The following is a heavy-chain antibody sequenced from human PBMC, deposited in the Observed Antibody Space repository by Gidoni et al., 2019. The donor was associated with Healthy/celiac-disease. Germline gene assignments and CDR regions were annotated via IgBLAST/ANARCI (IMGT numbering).Heavy chain of an antibody. CDR3: ARGRYDILTGYSRPFDY. V-gene: IGHV4-61*02. J-gene: IGHJ4*02. D-gene: IGHD3-9*01. CDR1: GGSISSGSYY. Sequence: QVQLQESGPGLVKPSQTLSLTCTVSGGSISSGSYYWSWIRQPAGKGLEWIGRIYTSGSTNYNPSLKSRVTISVDTSKNQFSLKLSSVTAADTAVYYCARGRYDILTGYSRPFDYWGQGTLVTVSS. CDR2: IYTSGST.